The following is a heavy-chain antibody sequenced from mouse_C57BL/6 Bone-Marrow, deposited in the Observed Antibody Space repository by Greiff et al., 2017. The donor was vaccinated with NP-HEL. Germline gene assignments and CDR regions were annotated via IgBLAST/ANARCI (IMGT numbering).Heavy chain of an antibody. Sequence: DVMLVESGGGLVKPGGSLKLSCAASGFTFSDYGMHWVRQAPEKGLEWVAYISSGSSTIYYADTVKGRFTISRDNAKNTLFLQMTSVRSEDTAMYYCAREWDWNGCDYWGQGTTLTVSS. D-gene: IGHD4-1*01. CDR3: AREWDWNGCDY. CDR1: GFTFSDYG. J-gene: IGHJ2*01. V-gene: IGHV5-17*01. CDR2: ISSGSSTI.